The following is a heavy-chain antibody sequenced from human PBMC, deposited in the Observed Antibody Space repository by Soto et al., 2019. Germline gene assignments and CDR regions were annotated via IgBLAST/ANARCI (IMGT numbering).Heavy chain of an antibody. J-gene: IGHJ4*02. CDR2: IIPILGIA. Sequence: SVKVSCKASGGTFSSYTISWVRQAPGQGLEWMGRIIPILGIANYAQKFQGRVTITADKSTSTAYMELSSLRSEDTAVYYCARILGSGNNYFDYWGQGTLVTVSS. CDR3: ARILGSGNNYFDY. D-gene: IGHD3-10*01. CDR1: GGTFSSYT. V-gene: IGHV1-69*02.